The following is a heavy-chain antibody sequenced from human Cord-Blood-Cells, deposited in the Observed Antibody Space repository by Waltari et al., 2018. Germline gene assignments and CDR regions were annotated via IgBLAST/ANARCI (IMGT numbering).Heavy chain of an antibody. V-gene: IGHV1-69*09. J-gene: IGHJ4*02. D-gene: IGHD3-9*01. Sequence: QVQLVQSGAEVKKPGSSVKVSCKASGGTFSSYAISWVGQAPGQGLEWMGRINPILGRANYAQKFQGRVTITADKSTSTAYMELSSLRSEDTAVYYCASSKVLTGYYFDYWGQGTLVTVSS. CDR1: GGTFSSYA. CDR3: ASSKVLTGYYFDY. CDR2: INPILGRA.